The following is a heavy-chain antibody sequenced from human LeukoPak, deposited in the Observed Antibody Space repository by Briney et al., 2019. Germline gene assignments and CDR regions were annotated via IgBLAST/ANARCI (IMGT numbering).Heavy chain of an antibody. CDR2: ISAYNGNT. V-gene: IGHV1-18*01. D-gene: IGHD3-22*01. Sequence: ASVTVSCKASGYTFTSYGISWVRQAPGQGLEWMGWISAYNGNTNYAQKLQGRVTMTTDTSTSTAYMELRSLRSDDTAVYYCAREYYYDSSGYQPYNWFDPWGQGTLVTVSS. CDR1: GYTFTSYG. J-gene: IGHJ5*02. CDR3: AREYYYDSSGYQPYNWFDP.